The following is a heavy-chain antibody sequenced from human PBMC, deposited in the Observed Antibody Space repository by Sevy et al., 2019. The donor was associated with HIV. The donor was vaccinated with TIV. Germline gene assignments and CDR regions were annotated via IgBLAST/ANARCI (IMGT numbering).Heavy chain of an antibody. V-gene: IGHV3-23*01. Sequence: GGSLRLSCAASGFTFSSYAMSWVRQAPGKGLEWVSAISGSGGSTYYADSVKGRFTISRDNSKNTPYLQMNSLRAEDTAVYYCAKDLEVTIFGVVIHRYFDYWGQGTLVTVSS. CDR3: AKDLEVTIFGVVIHRYFDY. J-gene: IGHJ4*02. D-gene: IGHD3-3*01. CDR2: ISGSGGST. CDR1: GFTFSSYA.